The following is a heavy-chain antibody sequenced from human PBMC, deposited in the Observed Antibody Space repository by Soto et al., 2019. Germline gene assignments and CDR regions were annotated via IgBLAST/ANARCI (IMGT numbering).Heavy chain of an antibody. V-gene: IGHV4-34*01. D-gene: IGHD2-8*01. Sequence: SETLSLTCAVYGGSFSHYFWNWIRQPPGKGLEWIGEINHSGSTNYNPSLKSRVTISLDTSKNQFSLKLSSVTAADTAVYYCARGVSVTNTFYYYYAMDVWGQGTTVAVSS. CDR3: ARGVSVTNTFYYYYAMDV. CDR1: GGSFSHYF. CDR2: INHSGST. J-gene: IGHJ6*02.